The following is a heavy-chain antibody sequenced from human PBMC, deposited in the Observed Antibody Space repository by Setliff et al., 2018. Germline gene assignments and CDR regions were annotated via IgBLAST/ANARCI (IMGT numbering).Heavy chain of an antibody. Sequence: PGGSLRLSCAASGFTFSNYAMSWVRQAPGKGLEWVSIIHSGGSSTYYADSVKGRFTTSRDDSKNTLYLQMNSLRAEDTAVYYCAKRGSSWSPIDFWGQGTLVTVSS. CDR1: GFTFSNYA. CDR3: AKRGSSWSPIDF. CDR2: IHSGGSST. D-gene: IGHD6-13*01. J-gene: IGHJ4*02. V-gene: IGHV3-23*03.